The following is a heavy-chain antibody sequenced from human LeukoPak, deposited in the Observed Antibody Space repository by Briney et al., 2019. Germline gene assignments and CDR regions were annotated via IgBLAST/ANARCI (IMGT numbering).Heavy chain of an antibody. CDR3: VGAAADTTPRP. CDR2: ISSSNRYT. J-gene: IGHJ4*02. Sequence: TGGSLRLSCAASGFTFSDYYMSWIRQAPGKGLEWVSYISSSNRYTNYADSVKGRFTISRDNAKNTLYLQMNSLRAEDTAVYYCVGAAADTTPRPWGQGTLVTVSS. CDR1: GFTFSDYY. V-gene: IGHV3-11*06. D-gene: IGHD6-13*01.